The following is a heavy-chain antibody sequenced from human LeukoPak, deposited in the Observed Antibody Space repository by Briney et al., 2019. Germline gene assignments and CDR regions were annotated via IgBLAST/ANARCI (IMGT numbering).Heavy chain of an antibody. CDR1: GFSFSDYS. D-gene: IGHD4-17*01. CDR3: VTNYGDYGGGAFDV. J-gene: IGHJ3*01. CDR2: ISHNGDST. Sequence: GGSLRLSCSASGFSFSDYSMNWIPQAPGKGLEYVSGISHNGDSTRYADSVKGIFTISRDNSKNTLYLQMTSLRPEDTAVYYCVTNYGDYGGGAFDVWGQGTMVIVSS. V-gene: IGHV3-64D*06.